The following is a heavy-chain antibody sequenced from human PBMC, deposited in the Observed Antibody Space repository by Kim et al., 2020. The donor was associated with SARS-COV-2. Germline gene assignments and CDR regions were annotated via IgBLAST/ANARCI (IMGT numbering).Heavy chain of an antibody. V-gene: IGHV3-48*03. Sequence: EGSLRLSCAASGFSFSSSEMHWVRQAPGKGLEWLSYISSSGRTIHYAESVKGRFTISRDNAKSSLYLQMNSLRAEDTAVYYCATTTNTYSYYKYYMDVWGKGTTVTVSS. CDR2: ISSSGRTI. CDR3: ATTTNTYSYYKYYMDV. J-gene: IGHJ6*03. D-gene: IGHD4-4*01. CDR1: GFSFSSSE.